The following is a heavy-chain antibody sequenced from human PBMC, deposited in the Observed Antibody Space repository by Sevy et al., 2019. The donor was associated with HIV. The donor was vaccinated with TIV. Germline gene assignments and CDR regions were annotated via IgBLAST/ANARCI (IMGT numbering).Heavy chain of an antibody. Sequence: SETLSLTCAVSGGSISSGGYSWSWIRQPPGKGLEWIGYIYHSGSTYYNPSLKSRVTMSVDRSKNQFSLKLSSVTAADTAVYYCARGVRFWSGYGYYGMDVWGQGTTVTVSS. CDR1: GGSISSGGYS. J-gene: IGHJ6*02. D-gene: IGHD3-3*01. V-gene: IGHV4-30-2*01. CDR2: IYHSGST. CDR3: ARGVRFWSGYGYYGMDV.